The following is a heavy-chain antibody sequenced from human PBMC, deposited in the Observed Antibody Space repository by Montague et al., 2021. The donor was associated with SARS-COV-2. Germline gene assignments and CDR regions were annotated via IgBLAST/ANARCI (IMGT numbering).Heavy chain of an antibody. V-gene: IGHV4-34*01. D-gene: IGHD2-2*01. CDR3: ARGFRSVVPAVLGVAFYYYYDMDV. J-gene: IGHJ6*02. Sequence: SETLSLTCAVYGGSFSGYNWSWIRQRPGKGLEWIWEINHSGSTNYNPTLKSGVTISIDTSKSQFSLKLGSVTATDTAVYFCARGFRSVVPAVLGVAFYYYYDMDVWGQGTTVTVSS. CDR2: INHSGST. CDR1: GGSFSGYN.